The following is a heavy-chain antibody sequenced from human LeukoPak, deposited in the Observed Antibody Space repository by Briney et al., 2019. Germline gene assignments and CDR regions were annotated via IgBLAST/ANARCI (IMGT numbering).Heavy chain of an antibody. D-gene: IGHD1-7*01. CDR2: IIPIFGTA. V-gene: IGHV1-69*06. CDR3: ARLRKRTNLPIFDY. CDR1: GGTFSSYA. Sequence: SVKVSCKASGGTFSSYAISWVRQAPGQGLEWMGGIIPIFGTANYAQKFQGRVTITADKSTSTAYMELSSLRSEDTAVYYCARLRKRTNLPIFDYWGQGTLVTVSS. J-gene: IGHJ4*02.